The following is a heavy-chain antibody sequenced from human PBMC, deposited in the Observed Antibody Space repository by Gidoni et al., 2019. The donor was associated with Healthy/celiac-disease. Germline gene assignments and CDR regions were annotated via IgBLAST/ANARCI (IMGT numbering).Heavy chain of an antibody. V-gene: IGHV4-34*01. CDR2: IKHSGST. CDR1: GGSLSGYY. D-gene: IGHD3-10*01. CDR3: ARGGVRAPAVDY. J-gene: IGHJ4*02. Sequence: QVQLQQWGAGLLKPSETLSLTCAVYGGSLSGYYWSWIRQPPGKGLEWIGEIKHSGSTNYNPSLKSRVTISVDTAKNQFSLKLSSVTAADTAVYYCARGGVRAPAVDYWGQGTLVTVSS.